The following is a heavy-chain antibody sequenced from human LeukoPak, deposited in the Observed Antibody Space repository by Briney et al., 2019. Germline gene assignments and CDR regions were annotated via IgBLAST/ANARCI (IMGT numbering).Heavy chain of an antibody. CDR2: ISVNARGR. Sequence: GGSLRLSCATAGCNFGSHYMSWLRHPPGNGTGWLSYISVNARGRAYADSAKGRFTITTDNTRSYHHRQMMNPRTEDTTVYYCVRQAGRAGGQWGQGTIIAVSS. V-gene: IGHV3/OR16-9*01. D-gene: IGHD3-10*01. J-gene: IGHJ4*02. CDR1: GCNFGSHY. CDR3: VRQAGRAGGQ.